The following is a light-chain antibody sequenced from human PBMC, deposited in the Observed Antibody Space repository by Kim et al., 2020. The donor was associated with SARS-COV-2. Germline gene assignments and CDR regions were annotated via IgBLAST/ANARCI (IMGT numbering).Light chain of an antibody. V-gene: IGLV2-14*01. CDR1: SSDVGGYNY. Sequence: QSALTQPASVSGSPGQSITISCTGTSSDVGGYNYVSWYQQHPGKAPKLMIYDVNKRPSGVSNRFSGSKSGNTASLTISGLQAEDEADYYCSSYTSSSTLRVFGGGTQLTFL. CDR2: DVN. J-gene: IGLJ3*02. CDR3: SSYTSSSTLRV.